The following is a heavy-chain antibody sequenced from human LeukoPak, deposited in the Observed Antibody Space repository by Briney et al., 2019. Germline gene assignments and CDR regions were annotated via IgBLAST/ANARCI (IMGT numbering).Heavy chain of an antibody. CDR2: INHSGST. Sequence: SETLSLTCAVYGGCFSGYYWSWIRQPPGKGREWIGEINHSGSTNYNPSLKSRVTISVDTSKNQFSLKLSSVTAADTAVYYCARHQNSYGYSGYWGQGTLVTVSS. J-gene: IGHJ4*02. D-gene: IGHD5-18*01. CDR3: ARHQNSYGYSGY. V-gene: IGHV4-34*01. CDR1: GGCFSGYY.